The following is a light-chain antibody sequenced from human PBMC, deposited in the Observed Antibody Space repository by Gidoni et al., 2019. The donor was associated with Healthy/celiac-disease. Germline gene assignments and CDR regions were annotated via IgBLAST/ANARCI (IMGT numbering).Light chain of an antibody. J-gene: IGKJ4*01. V-gene: IGKV1-12*01. Sequence: IQLTPSPSSVSASVGHRVTITCRASQSISSWLAWYQQKPGKAPKLLLYAASSLQSGVPSRFRARGSGTDFTLTISSLQPEDFATYYCQQANSFPFTCGGGTKVEIK. CDR2: AAS. CDR3: QQANSFPFT. CDR1: QSISSW.